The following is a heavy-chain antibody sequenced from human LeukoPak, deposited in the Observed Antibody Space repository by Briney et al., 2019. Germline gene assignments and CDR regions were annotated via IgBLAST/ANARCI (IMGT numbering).Heavy chain of an antibody. CDR1: GFTFSDAW. J-gene: IGHJ4*02. CDR3: TTDISAVLD. Sequence: GGPLRLSCAASGFTFSDAWMTWVRQAPGKGLEWVGRIKSKTDGGTTDYAAPVKGRFTISRDDSENTLYLQMSSLKTEDTAVYYCTTDISAVLDWGQGTLVTVSS. CDR2: IKSKTDGGTT. V-gene: IGHV3-15*01. D-gene: IGHD1-14*01.